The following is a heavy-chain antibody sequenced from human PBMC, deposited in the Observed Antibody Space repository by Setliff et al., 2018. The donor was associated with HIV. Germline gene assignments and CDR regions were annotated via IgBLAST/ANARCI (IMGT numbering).Heavy chain of an antibody. D-gene: IGHD3-10*01. CDR3: ARQTMAGRFGNV. Sequence: GGSLRLSCEASGFTLRSYAMYWVRQAPGKGLEWVAYIPSSGSSRYYADSVKGRFTISRDNAGNSLYLQMNSLRVDDTAVYYCARQTMAGRFGNVWGQGTVVTVSS. CDR2: IPSSGSSR. J-gene: IGHJ4*02. V-gene: IGHV3-48*03. CDR1: GFTLRSYA.